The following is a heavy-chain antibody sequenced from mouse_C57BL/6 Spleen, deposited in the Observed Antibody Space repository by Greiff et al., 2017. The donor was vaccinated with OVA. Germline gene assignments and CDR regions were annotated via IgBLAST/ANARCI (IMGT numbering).Heavy chain of an antibody. CDR2: IDPETGGT. J-gene: IGHJ3*01. V-gene: IGHV1-15*01. CDR3: TRSPSSGDPWFAY. Sequence: QVQLQQSGAELVRPGASVTLSCKASGYTFTDYEMHWVKQTPVHGLEWIGAIDPETGGTAYNQKFTGTALLTADKSSSTPYMELRSLTSEDSAVYYCTRSPSSGDPWFAYWGQGTLVTVSA. CDR1: GYTFTDYE. D-gene: IGHD3-2*02.